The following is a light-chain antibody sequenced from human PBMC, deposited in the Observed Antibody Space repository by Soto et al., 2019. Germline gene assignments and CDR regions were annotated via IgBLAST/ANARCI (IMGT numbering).Light chain of an antibody. V-gene: IGKV4-1*01. J-gene: IGKJ2*01. CDR1: QSVLYSSNNKRY. CDR3: QPYYTTPYT. Sequence: DIVMTQFPDSLTVPLGERATINCKSSQSVLYSSNNKRYLAWYQHKPGQPPKVLIYWASTRESGVPDRFSGSGSGTDFTLTISSLQADDVAVYYCQPYYTTPYTYGQGTKLEIK. CDR2: WAS.